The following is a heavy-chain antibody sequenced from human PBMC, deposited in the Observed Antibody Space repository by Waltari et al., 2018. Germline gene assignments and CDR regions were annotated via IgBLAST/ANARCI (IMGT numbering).Heavy chain of an antibody. CDR1: GDCVFITSAA. CDR2: TEYRSNRFN. Sequence: QVQLQQSGPGLVKPSHTLSLTCAISGDCVFITSAAWNWSRRSPSRGLEWLERTEYRSNRFNDESGYVRIRITSNHDTYKQQVSLKVNYVAAEDTAVYDCEREPSSSLIAFDIWGQGTLVTVSS. CDR3: EREPSSSLIAFDI. V-gene: IGHV6-1*01. D-gene: IGHD2-15*01. J-gene: IGHJ3*02.